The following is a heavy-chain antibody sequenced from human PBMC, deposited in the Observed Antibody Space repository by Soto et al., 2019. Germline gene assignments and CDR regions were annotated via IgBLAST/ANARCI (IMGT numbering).Heavy chain of an antibody. CDR3: ARMTKAAMYYYDSSGYYADP. Sequence: SGPTLVNPTETLTLTCTVSGFSLSNARMGVSWIRQPPGKALEWLAHTFSNDEKSYSTSLKSRLTISKDTSKSQVVLTMTNMDPVDTATYYCARMTKAAMYYYDSSGYYADPWGQGTLVTVSS. CDR2: TFSNDEK. CDR1: GFSLSNARMG. J-gene: IGHJ5*02. D-gene: IGHD3-22*01. V-gene: IGHV2-26*01.